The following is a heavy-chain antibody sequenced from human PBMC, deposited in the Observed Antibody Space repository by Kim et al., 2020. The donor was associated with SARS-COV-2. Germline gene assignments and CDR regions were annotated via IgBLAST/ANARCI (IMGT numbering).Heavy chain of an antibody. CDR2: ISAYDSST. CDR1: GYTFTSYG. J-gene: IGHJ3*02. Sequence: ASVKVSCKASGYTFTSYGISWVRQAPGQGLEWMGWISAYDSSTNYAQKLQGRVTMTTDTSTSTAYMELRSLRSDDTAVYYCARYLVQGDSIGPYYVGAYDIWGQGTMVIVSS. D-gene: IGHD3-22*01. CDR3: ARYLVQGDSIGPYYVGAYDI. V-gene: IGHV1-18*01.